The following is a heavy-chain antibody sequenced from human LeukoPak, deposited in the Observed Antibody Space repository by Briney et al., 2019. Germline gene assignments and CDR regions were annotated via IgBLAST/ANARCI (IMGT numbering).Heavy chain of an antibody. D-gene: IGHD6-13*01. CDR1: GFTFSTYW. Sequence: GGSLRLSCAVSGFTFSTYWMNWVRQAPGKGLEWLANIKQDGSEKYYVDSVKGRFTISRDNSKNTLYLQMNSLRAEDTAVYYCAKSSGYSSSWPTDYWGQGTLVTVSS. V-gene: IGHV3-7*05. CDR3: AKSSGYSSSWPTDY. CDR2: IKQDGSEK. J-gene: IGHJ4*02.